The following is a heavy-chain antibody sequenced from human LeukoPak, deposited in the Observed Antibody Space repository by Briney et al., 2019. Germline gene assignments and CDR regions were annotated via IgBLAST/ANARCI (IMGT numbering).Heavy chain of an antibody. V-gene: IGHV5-51*01. J-gene: IGHJ4*02. D-gene: IGHD1-26*01. Sequence: GESPQISCMGSGYRFTSYWIGGVRLVHGKGLEWMGIIYPGDPDTRNSPCFQGQVTIPPEKSNRTAYLQWSSLKASDTAMYYCARLGSLVGATELADYWGQGTLVTVSS. CDR2: IYPGDPDT. CDR1: GYRFTSYW. CDR3: ARLGSLVGATELADY.